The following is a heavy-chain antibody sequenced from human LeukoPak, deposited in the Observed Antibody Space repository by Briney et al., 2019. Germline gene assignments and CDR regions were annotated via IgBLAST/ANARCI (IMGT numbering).Heavy chain of an antibody. CDR3: ASQGGNFWDWFDP. CDR1: GYVFTSHG. CDR2: ISTYNGNT. D-gene: IGHD3-16*01. V-gene: IGHV1-18*01. Sequence: ASVKVSCKASGYVFTSHGISWVRQAPGQGLEWMAWISTYNGNTHYAQKFQGRVTLTTDTSTSTVDMELRSLRSDDTAVYYCASQGGNFWDWFDPWGQGTLVTVSS. J-gene: IGHJ5*02.